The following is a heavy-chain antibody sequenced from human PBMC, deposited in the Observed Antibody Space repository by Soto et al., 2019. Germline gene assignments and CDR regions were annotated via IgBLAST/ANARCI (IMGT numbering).Heavy chain of an antibody. Sequence: ASVKVCCKASGDTFTSHGISWVRQAPGQVLEWMGWISAYKGNTNDAQKLQDRGTMTTDTSTSTADKELRSRRSDDTAVYYCARDTRTPVFLHWLDPWGQGALVTVSS. CDR1: GDTFTSHG. CDR2: ISAYKGNT. J-gene: IGHJ5*02. D-gene: IGHD2-21*01. CDR3: ARDTRTPVFLHWLDP. V-gene: IGHV1-18*01.